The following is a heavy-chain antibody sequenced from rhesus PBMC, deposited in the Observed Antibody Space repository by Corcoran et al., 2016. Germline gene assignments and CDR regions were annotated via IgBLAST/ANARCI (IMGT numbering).Heavy chain of an antibody. CDR1: GFTFSSYG. J-gene: IGHJ4*01. CDR3: ASGAY. D-gene: IGHD6-37*01. V-gene: IGHV3S5*01. CDR2: ISNGGGNT. Sequence: EVQLVETGGGLVQPGGSLKLPCAAAGFTFSSYGMSSVRPAPGKGLEWVSYISNGGGNTDCAASAKGGFTISSDNSKNTLALQMTSLRAEDTAGEYCASGAYWCQAVLVTVSS.